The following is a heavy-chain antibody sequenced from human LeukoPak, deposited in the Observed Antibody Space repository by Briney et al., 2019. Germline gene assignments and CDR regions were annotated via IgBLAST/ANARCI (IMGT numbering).Heavy chain of an antibody. CDR2: TYYCSQWSN. V-gene: IGHV6-1*01. CDR3: ARDSNSQDEWGPYAS. Sequence: SQTLSLTCAVSGDSVTAYRRSWNWLRQSPSGGLEWLGRTYYCSQWSNDYADSVRSRITINPDTSRNESSLQLHSGTPEDRAVYYCARDSNSQDEWGPYASGGPGILVTVSS. J-gene: IGHJ4*02. D-gene: IGHD2-2*01. CDR1: GDSVTAYRRS.